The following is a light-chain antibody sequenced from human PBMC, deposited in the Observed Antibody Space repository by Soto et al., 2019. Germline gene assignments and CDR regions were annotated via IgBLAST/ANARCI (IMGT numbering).Light chain of an antibody. V-gene: IGKV1-5*03. CDR1: QSITNW. J-gene: IGKJ1*01. CDR2: MAS. Sequence: DIQMTQSPSTLSASVGDRVTITCRASQSITNWLAWYQQKPGKAPKPLIYMASSLESGVPSRFSGSGGGTEFTLTISSLQPDDFATYYCQQYYRQATFGKGTKVEIK. CDR3: QQYYRQAT.